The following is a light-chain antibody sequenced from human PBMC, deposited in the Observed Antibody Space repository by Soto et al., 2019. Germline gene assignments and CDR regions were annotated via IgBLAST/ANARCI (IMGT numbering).Light chain of an antibody. V-gene: IGLV1-51*01. CDR3: GAWDSSLSAVV. Sequence: QSVVTQPPSVSAAPGQKVTISCSGSRSNIGNNYVSWYQQLPGTAPKLLIYSYNRRASVIPDRVSGSKSGTSATLDITGLQTGDQADYYCGAWDSSLSAVVFGGGTKVTVL. CDR1: RSNIGNNY. J-gene: IGLJ2*01. CDR2: SYN.